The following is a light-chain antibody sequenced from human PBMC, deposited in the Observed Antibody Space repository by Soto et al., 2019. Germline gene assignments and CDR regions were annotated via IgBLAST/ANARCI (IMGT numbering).Light chain of an antibody. CDR2: GAS. J-gene: IGKJ4*01. CDR3: QQSFSTHALT. V-gene: IGKV1-39*01. CDR1: ENIAKY. Sequence: DIQMTQSPSSLSASVGDRVTITCRASENIAKYLNWYQQKQGKAPKILIYGASRLQSGVPSRFSGSGSGTDFTLTISSLQPEDFAIYYCQQSFSTHALTFGGGTKVDI.